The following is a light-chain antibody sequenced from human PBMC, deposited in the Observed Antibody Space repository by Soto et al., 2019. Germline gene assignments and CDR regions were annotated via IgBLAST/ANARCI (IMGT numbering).Light chain of an antibody. CDR2: GAS. Sequence: VVTQSPATLSVSPGERATLSCRASQSVSSNLAWYQQKPGQAPRLLIYGASTMATGIPARFSGSGSGTEFTLTISSLQSEDFAVYYCHQYDNWPKTFGQGTRLEIK. J-gene: IGKJ5*01. CDR3: HQYDNWPKT. CDR1: QSVSSN. V-gene: IGKV3-15*01.